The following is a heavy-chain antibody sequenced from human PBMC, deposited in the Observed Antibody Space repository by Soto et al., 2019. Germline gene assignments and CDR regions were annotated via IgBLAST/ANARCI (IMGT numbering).Heavy chain of an antibody. V-gene: IGHV1-18*01. CDR3: ARDLSPPPYYFDSSGSQYYFDF. D-gene: IGHD3-22*01. Sequence: QFQLVQSGAEVKMPGASVKVSCKASGYTFTSYGISWVRQAPGQGLEWMGWISAYNVNTNYAQKLQGRVTMTTDTSTSTAYMELRSLRSDDTAVYYCARDLSPPPYYFDSSGSQYYFDFCGQGTLVTVSS. J-gene: IGHJ4*02. CDR2: ISAYNVNT. CDR1: GYTFTSYG.